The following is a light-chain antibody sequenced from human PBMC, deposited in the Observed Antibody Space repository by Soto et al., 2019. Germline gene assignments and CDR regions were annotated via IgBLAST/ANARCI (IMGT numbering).Light chain of an antibody. Sequence: EIVLTQSPGTLSLSPGERATLSCRASQSVKSNNLAWYQQIPGQSPRLLIYGASSRATGIPDRFSGSVSGTDFNLTITRVETEDFALYYCQQYGSPALSFGGGTKVEI. CDR2: GAS. J-gene: IGKJ4*01. CDR3: QQYGSPALS. V-gene: IGKV3-20*01. CDR1: QSVKSNN.